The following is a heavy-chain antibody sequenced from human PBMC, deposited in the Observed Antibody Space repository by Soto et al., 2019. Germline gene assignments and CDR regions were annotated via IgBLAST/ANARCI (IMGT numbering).Heavy chain of an antibody. Sequence: DVQLLESGGGLVQPGGSLRLSCAASGFTFSSYAMSWVRQAPGKGLAWVSSLTGSGGSTYYADSVKGRFTISRDNSGDTLYLQMNSLRAEDTAVYYCAVGGTSGNYAFDIWGQGTLVTVSS. CDR1: GFTFSSYA. V-gene: IGHV3-23*01. D-gene: IGHD2-8*01. CDR3: AVGGTSGNYAFDI. CDR2: LTGSGGST. J-gene: IGHJ3*02.